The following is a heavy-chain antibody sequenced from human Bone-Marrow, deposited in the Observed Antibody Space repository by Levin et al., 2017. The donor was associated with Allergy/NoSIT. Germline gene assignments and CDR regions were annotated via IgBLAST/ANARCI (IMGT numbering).Heavy chain of an antibody. V-gene: IGHV3-23*01. CDR3: AKGSIAAAADPSAFDI. D-gene: IGHD6-13*01. J-gene: IGHJ3*02. CDR1: GFTFSSYA. CDR2: ISGSGGST. Sequence: GGSLRLSCAASGFTFSSYAMSWVRQAPGKGLEWVSAISGSGGSTYYADSVKGRFTISRDNSKNTLYLQMNSLRAEDTAVYYCAKGSIAAAADPSAFDIWGQGTMVTVSS.